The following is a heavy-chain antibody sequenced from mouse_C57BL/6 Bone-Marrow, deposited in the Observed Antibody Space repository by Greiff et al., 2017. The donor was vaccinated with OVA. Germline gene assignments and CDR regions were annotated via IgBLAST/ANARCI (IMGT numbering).Heavy chain of an antibody. CDR3: AREFYYGSSTGFAY. V-gene: IGHV1-85*01. CDR2: IYPRDGST. CDR1: GYTFTSYD. Sequence: QVQLKESGPELVKPGASVKLSCKASGYTFTSYDINWVKQRPGQGLEWIGWIYPRDGSTKYNEKFKGKATLTVDTSSSTAYMELHSLTSEDSAVYFCAREFYYGSSTGFAYWGQGTLVTVSA. J-gene: IGHJ3*01. D-gene: IGHD1-1*01.